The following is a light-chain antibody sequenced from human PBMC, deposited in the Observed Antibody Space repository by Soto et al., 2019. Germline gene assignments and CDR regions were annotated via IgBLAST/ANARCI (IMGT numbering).Light chain of an antibody. Sequence: IKLTQSPSSLSAFVGDRVTITCRASQGISSFLVWYQQKPGKAPKLLIYAASTLQSGVPSRFSGSGSGTDVTLTISSLQPEDVATYYCQQLNSFPLTFGGGTKV. CDR1: QGISSF. V-gene: IGKV1-9*01. J-gene: IGKJ4*01. CDR2: AAS. CDR3: QQLNSFPLT.